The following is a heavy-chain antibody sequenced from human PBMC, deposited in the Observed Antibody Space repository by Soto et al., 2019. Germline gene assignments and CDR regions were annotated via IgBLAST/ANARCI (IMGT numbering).Heavy chain of an antibody. D-gene: IGHD3-22*01. Sequence: GIFNPSGGSTSYAQNFQGRVTMTRDTSTSTVYMELSSLRSEDTAVYYCASRRKNYYDSSGYYYYGMDVWGQGTTVTVSS. CDR3: ASRRKNYYDSSGYYYYGMDV. CDR2: FNPSGGST. V-gene: IGHV1-46*01. J-gene: IGHJ6*02.